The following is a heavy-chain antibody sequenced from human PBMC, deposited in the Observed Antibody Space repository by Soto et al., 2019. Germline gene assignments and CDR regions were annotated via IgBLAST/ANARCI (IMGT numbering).Heavy chain of an antibody. CDR1: GGSISSSSYY. J-gene: IGHJ4*02. Sequence: QLQLQESGPGLVKPSETLSLTCTVSGGSISSSSYYWGWIRQPPGKGLEWIGSIYYSGSTYYNPSLKSRVTISVDTSKHQFSLKLSSVPSADTAGYYCARLQPYVLRFLEWLPREYYYFDYWGQGTLVTVSS. D-gene: IGHD3-3*01. CDR2: IYYSGST. V-gene: IGHV4-39*01. CDR3: ARLQPYVLRFLEWLPREYYYFDY.